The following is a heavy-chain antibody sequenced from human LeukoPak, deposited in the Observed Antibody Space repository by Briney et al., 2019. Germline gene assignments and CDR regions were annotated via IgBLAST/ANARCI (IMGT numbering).Heavy chain of an antibody. V-gene: IGHV3-23*01. D-gene: IGHD3-22*01. Sequence: PGGSLILSCVASGFIFSSYAMSWVRQAPGKGLEWVSGISGSGGTTYYVDSVKGRFTTSRDNSKNTLYLQMNSLRAEDTAVYYCAKDRYDSSGYLFFDYWGQGTLVTVSS. CDR3: AKDRYDSSGYLFFDY. CDR1: GFIFSSYA. CDR2: ISGSGGTT. J-gene: IGHJ4*02.